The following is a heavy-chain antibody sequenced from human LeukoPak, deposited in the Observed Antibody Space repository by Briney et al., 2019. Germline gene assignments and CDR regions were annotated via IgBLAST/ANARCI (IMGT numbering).Heavy chain of an antibody. J-gene: IGHJ4*02. CDR3: ARGGSATAMAHDY. CDR1: GFTFSNHW. Sequence: PGGSLRLSCAASGFTFSNHWMHWVRQAPGKGLMWASRINRDGSRTDYADSVEGRFTISRDDAKNTLYLQVNSLRAEDTAVYFCARGGSATAMAHDYWGQGTLVTVSS. D-gene: IGHD5-18*01. CDR2: INRDGSRT. V-gene: IGHV3-74*01.